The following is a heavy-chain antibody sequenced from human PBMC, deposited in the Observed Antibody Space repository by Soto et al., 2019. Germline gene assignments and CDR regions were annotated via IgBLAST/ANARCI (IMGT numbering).Heavy chain of an antibody. CDR1: GYTFTSYD. D-gene: IGHD1-26*01. J-gene: IGHJ3*02. Sequence: ASVKVSCKASGYTFTSYDINWVRQATGQGLEWMGWMNPNSGNTGYAQKFQGRVTMTRNTSISTAYMELSSLRSEDTAVYYCARGGSGSYYVLKGAFDIWGQGTMVTFSS. V-gene: IGHV1-8*01. CDR3: ARGGSGSYYVLKGAFDI. CDR2: MNPNSGNT.